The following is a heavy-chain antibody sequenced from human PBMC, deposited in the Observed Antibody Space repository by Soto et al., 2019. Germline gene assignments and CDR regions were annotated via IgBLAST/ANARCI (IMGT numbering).Heavy chain of an antibody. Sequence: PAETPCLPCTVSDVSISCDYWSFIRQPPGKGLEWIGYIYYSGSTNSSPPLKSRVTIAVDTSKNQFSLKLSSVTAADMAVYYCASLYYDILGWLLVDIWGQGTMVTVS. D-gene: IGHD3-9*01. V-gene: IGHV4-59*08. CDR3: ASLYYDILGWLLVDI. CDR2: IYYSGST. J-gene: IGHJ3*02. CDR1: DVSISCDY.